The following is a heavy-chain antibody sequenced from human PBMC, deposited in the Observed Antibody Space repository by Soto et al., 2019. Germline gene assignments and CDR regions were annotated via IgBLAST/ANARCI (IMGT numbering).Heavy chain of an antibody. J-gene: IGHJ4*02. CDR1: GGSISSGGYS. V-gene: IGHV4-30-2*01. Sequence: SETLSLTCAVSGGSISSGGYSWSWIRQPPGKGLEWIGYIYHSGSTYYNPSLKSRVTTSVDTSKNHFSLKLSSVTAADTAVYYCARHLGEGYFDYWGQGTLVTVSS. CDR2: IYHSGST. CDR3: ARHLGEGYFDY.